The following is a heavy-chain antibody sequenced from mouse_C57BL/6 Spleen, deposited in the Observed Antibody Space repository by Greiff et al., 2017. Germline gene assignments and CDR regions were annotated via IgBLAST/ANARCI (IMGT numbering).Heavy chain of an antibody. J-gene: IGHJ1*03. CDR2: ISDGGSYT. D-gene: IGHD1-1*01. Sequence: EVKLVESGGGLVKPGGSLKLSCAASGFTFSSYAMSWVRQTPEKRLEWVATISDGGSYTYYPDNVKGRFTISRDNAKNNLYLQMGHLKSEDTAMYYCASHYYGRSTGYFDVWGTGTTVTVSS. CDR3: ASHYYGRSTGYFDV. CDR1: GFTFSSYA. V-gene: IGHV5-4*03.